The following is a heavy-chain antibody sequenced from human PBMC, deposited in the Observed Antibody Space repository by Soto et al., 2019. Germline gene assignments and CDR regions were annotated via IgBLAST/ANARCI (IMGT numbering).Heavy chain of an antibody. CDR1: GFTFSDYA. J-gene: IGHJ4*02. D-gene: IGHD5-12*01. CDR3: AKGAEGYVVSSLDY. Sequence: EVQLLESGGGFVQPGGSLRLSCAASGFTFSDYAMTWVRQAPGKGLEWVSAITSSGSSTYYAESVKGRFTISSDNSKGTLYLQMNSLRAEDTATYYCAKGAEGYVVSSLDYWGQGTLVTVSS. CDR2: ITSSGSST. V-gene: IGHV3-23*01.